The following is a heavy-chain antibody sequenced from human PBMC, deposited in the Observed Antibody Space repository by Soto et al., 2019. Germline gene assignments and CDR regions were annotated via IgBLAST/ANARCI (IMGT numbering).Heavy chain of an antibody. D-gene: IGHD6-13*01. CDR3: ARSIAAAVNYYYGMDV. J-gene: IGHJ6*02. V-gene: IGHV3-30-3*01. Sequence: QVQLVESGGGVVQPGRSMRLSCAASGFTFSSYAMHWVRQAPGKGLEWVAVISYDGSNKYYADSVKGRFTISRDNSKNTLYLQMNSLRAEDTAVYYCARSIAAAVNYYYGMDVWGQATTVTVSS. CDR1: GFTFSSYA. CDR2: ISYDGSNK.